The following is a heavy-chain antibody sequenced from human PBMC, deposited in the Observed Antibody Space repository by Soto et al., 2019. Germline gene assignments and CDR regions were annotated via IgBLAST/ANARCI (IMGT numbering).Heavy chain of an antibody. CDR2: IHYSGST. CDR1: GGSITGYY. J-gene: IGHJ5*02. Sequence: PSETLSLTCTVSGGSITGYYWSWIRQPPGKGPEWIGNIHYSGSTNYNPSLKSRVTISVDTSKNQFSLRLSSVTAAETAVYYCARHSYYSNPLRFDPWGQGPLVTVS. D-gene: IGHD4-4*01. CDR3: ARHSYYSNPLRFDP. V-gene: IGHV4-59*08.